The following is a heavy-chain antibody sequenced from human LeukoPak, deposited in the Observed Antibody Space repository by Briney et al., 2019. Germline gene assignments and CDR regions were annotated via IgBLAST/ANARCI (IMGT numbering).Heavy chain of an antibody. V-gene: IGHV4-4*07. CDR3: ARDKAGGGYVIFDY. Sequence: SETLSLTCTVSGGSISSYYWSWIRQPAGKGLEWIGRIYTSGSTNYNPSLKSRVTMSVDTSKNQFSLKLSSVTAADTAVYYCARDKAGGGYVIFDYWGQGTLVTVSS. CDR1: GGSISSYY. J-gene: IGHJ4*02. CDR2: IYTSGST. D-gene: IGHD5-12*01.